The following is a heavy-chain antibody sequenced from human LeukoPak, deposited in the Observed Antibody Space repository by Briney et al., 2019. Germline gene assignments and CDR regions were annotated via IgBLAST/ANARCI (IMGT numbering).Heavy chain of an antibody. CDR2: IFSGGTI. Sequence: PGGSLRLSCEASGFTISNYYMSWVRQAPGKGLEWVSVIFSGGTIYYADAVKGRFTISKDNSKNTLYLQMNSLRAEDTAVYYCARDLWVRGVIVDYYYYGMDVWGQGTTVTVSS. CDR1: GFTISNYY. V-gene: IGHV3-66*01. D-gene: IGHD3-10*01. CDR3: ARDLWVRGVIVDYYYYGMDV. J-gene: IGHJ6*02.